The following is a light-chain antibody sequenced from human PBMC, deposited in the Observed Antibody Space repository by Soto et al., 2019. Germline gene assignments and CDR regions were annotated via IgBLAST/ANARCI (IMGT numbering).Light chain of an antibody. J-gene: IGKJ1*01. Sequence: EIVLTQSPGTLSLSPGERATLSCRASQSVSSSYLAWYQQKPGQAPRLLIYGASSRATGIPDRFSGSGSGKDFTLTISRREPEDFAVYYCQQYGSSFGQGTKVEIK. CDR1: QSVSSSY. CDR2: GAS. V-gene: IGKV3-20*01. CDR3: QQYGSS.